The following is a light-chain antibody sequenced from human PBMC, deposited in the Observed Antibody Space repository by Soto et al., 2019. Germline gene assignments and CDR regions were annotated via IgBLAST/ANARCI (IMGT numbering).Light chain of an antibody. CDR1: QDIRNN. J-gene: IGKJ1*01. Sequence: IQMTQSPSSLSASIGDRATITCRASQDIRNNLGWYQQKPGRAPKLLIYAASILQSGVPSRFSGSESGTDFPLTISSLQHEDFATYYCLQDYKYPRTFGQGTKVEIK. CDR2: AAS. V-gene: IGKV1-6*02. CDR3: LQDYKYPRT.